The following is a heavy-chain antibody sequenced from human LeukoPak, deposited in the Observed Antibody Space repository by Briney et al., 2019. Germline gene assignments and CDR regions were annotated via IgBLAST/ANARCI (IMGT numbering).Heavy chain of an antibody. Sequence: ASVKVSCKVSGYTLTELSMHWVRQAPGKGLEWMGGFDPEDGETIYAQKFQGRVTMTRDTSTSTVYMELSSLRSEDTAVYYCSGSYYLGAFDIWGQGTMVTVSS. CDR2: FDPEDGET. D-gene: IGHD1-26*01. J-gene: IGHJ3*02. CDR1: GYTLTELS. V-gene: IGHV1-24*01. CDR3: SGSYYLGAFDI.